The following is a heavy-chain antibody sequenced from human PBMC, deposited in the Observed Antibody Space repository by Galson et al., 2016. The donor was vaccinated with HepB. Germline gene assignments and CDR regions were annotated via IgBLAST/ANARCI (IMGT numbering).Heavy chain of an antibody. CDR2: ITGDGSVT. CDR1: GFTFSDYW. CDR3: ARDRGGSAGGYNWFDS. J-gene: IGHJ5*01. V-gene: IGHV3-74*01. Sequence: SLRLSCAASGFTFSDYWMHWVRQAPGKGLMWVSRITGDGSVTDSADAVKGRFTISRDNAKNALYMQMNSLRGDDTAVYYCARDRGGSAGGYNWFDSWGQGMLVTVSS. D-gene: IGHD2-15*01.